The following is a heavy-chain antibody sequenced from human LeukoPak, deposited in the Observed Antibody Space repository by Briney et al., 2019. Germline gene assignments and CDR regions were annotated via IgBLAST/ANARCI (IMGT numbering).Heavy chain of an antibody. V-gene: IGHV3-23*01. D-gene: IGHD3-3*01. CDR1: GFTFSSYA. CDR2: ISGSGGST. J-gene: IGHJ4*02. CDR3: ARSRKHYDFWSGYYFFGY. Sequence: GGSLRLSCAASGFTFSSYAMSWVRQAPGKGLEWVSAISGSGGSTYYADSVKGRFTISRDNAKNSLYLQMNSLRAEDTAVYYCARSRKHYDFWSGYYFFGYWGQGTLVTVSS.